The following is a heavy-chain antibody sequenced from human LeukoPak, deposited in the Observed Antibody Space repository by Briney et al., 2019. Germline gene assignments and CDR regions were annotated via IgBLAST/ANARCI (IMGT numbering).Heavy chain of an antibody. CDR3: ARSDCSSTSCPTMGRYYYMDV. J-gene: IGHJ6*03. CDR2: IYHSGST. V-gene: IGHV4-30-2*01. D-gene: IGHD2-2*01. Sequence: SQTLSLTCTVSGGSISSGGYYWSWIRQPPGKGPEWIGYIYHSGSTYYNPSLKSRVTISVDRSENQFSLKLSSVTAADTAVYYCARSDCSSTSCPTMGRYYYMDVWGKGTTVTVSS. CDR1: GGSISSGGYY.